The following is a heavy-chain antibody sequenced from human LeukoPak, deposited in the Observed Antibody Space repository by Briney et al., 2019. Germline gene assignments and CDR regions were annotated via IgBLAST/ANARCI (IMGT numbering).Heavy chain of an antibody. CDR3: ARHNGGGYMVRGVSYFDY. D-gene: IGHD3-10*01. Sequence: SETLSLTCTVSGGSINSYYWSWIRQPPGKGLEWIGYIYTSGSTNYNPSLKSRVTISVDTSKNQFSLKLSSVTAADTAVYYCARHNGGGYMVRGVSYFDYWGQGTLVTVSS. CDR1: GGSINSYY. CDR2: IYTSGST. V-gene: IGHV4-4*09. J-gene: IGHJ4*02.